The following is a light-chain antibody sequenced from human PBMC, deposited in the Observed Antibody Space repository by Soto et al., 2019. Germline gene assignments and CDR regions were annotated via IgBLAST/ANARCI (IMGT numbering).Light chain of an antibody. Sequence: EIVLTQSPDTLSLSPGQRATLSCRASQSVRSDYFAWYQQKPGQAPRVIIFGVSTSATGVPDRFSGSGSGTDFTLNISRLEPEDFALYYCQKYGNSPLTFGGGTKVEIK. CDR2: GVS. V-gene: IGKV3-20*01. J-gene: IGKJ4*01. CDR1: QSVRSDY. CDR3: QKYGNSPLT.